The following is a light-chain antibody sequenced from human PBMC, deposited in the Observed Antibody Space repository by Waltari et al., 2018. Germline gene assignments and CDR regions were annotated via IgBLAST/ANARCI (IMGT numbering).Light chain of an antibody. J-gene: IGLJ2*01. CDR3: QSYDSSLSGSV. CDR1: SSNIGAGYD. V-gene: IGLV1-40*01. CDR2: GNS. Sequence: QSVLTQPPSVSGAPGQRVTISCTGSSSNIGAGYDVHWYQQLPGPAPKLLIYGNSNRPSGVPDRFSGSKSGTSASLAITGLQAEDEADYYGQSYDSSLSGSVFGGGTKLTVL.